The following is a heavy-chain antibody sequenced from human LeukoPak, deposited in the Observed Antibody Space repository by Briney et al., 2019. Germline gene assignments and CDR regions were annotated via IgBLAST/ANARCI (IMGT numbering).Heavy chain of an antibody. V-gene: IGHV1-18*01. CDR2: ISAYNGNT. Sequence: ASVKVSCKASGYTFTSYGIIWVRQAPGQGLEWMGWISAYNGNTNYAQKLQGRVTMTTDTSTSTAYMELRSLRSDDTAVYYCARVGYCSSTSCYEDYFDYWGQGTLVTVSS. CDR3: ARVGYCSSTSCYEDYFDY. CDR1: GYTFTSYG. J-gene: IGHJ4*02. D-gene: IGHD2-2*01.